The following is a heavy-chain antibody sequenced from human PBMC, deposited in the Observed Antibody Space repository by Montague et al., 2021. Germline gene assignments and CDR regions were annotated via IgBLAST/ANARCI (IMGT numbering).Heavy chain of an antibody. CDR1: GGSISSSSYY. Sequence: SETLSLTCTVSGGSISSSSYYWGWIRQPPGKGLEWIGSIYYSGSTYYNPSLKSRVTISVDTSKNQYSLKLSSVTAADTAVYYCESLTLRPFEPWGQGTLVTVSS. D-gene: IGHD2-15*01. CDR2: IYYSGST. J-gene: IGHJ5*02. CDR3: ESLTLRPFEP. V-gene: IGHV4-39*01.